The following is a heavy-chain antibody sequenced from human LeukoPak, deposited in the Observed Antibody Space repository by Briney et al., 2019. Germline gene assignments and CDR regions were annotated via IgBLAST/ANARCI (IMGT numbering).Heavy chain of an antibody. Sequence: PSETLSLTCTVSGDSINSGNYYWSWIRQPPGKGLEWIGEINHSGSTNYNPSLKSRVTISVDTSKNQFSLKLSSVTAADTAVYYCARGVFTIPYWGQGTMVTVSS. V-gene: IGHV4-39*07. J-gene: IGHJ3*01. CDR3: ARGVFTIPY. CDR1: GDSINSGNYY. CDR2: INHSGST. D-gene: IGHD3-9*01.